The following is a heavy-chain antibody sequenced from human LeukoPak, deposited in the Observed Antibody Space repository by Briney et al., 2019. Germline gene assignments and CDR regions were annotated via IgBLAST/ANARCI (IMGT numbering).Heavy chain of an antibody. CDR1: GFSLSTSEMC. J-gene: IGHJ4*02. V-gene: IGHV2-70*12. Sequence: SGPTLVNPTQTLTLTCTFSGFSLSTSEMCVNWIRQPPGKALEWLARIDWNNNKYYSTSLKTRLTISKDTSKNQVVLTMTNMDPVDTATYYCAHRPPSRSPSPHFDYWGQGTLVTVSS. CDR2: IDWNNNK. CDR3: AHRPPSRSPSPHFDY.